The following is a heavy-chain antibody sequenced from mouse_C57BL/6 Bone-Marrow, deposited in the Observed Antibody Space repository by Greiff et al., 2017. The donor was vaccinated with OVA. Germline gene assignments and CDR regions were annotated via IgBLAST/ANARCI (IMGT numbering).Heavy chain of an antibody. CDR2: IHPNSGST. Sequence: VQLQQPGAELVKPGASVKLSCKASGYTFTSYWMHWVKQRPGQGLEWIGMIHPNSGSTNYNEKFKSKATLTVDKSSSTAYMQLSSLTSEDSAVDYCASLLLRAWFAYWGQGTLVTVSA. CDR3: ASLLLRAWFAY. V-gene: IGHV1-64*01. D-gene: IGHD1-1*01. J-gene: IGHJ3*01. CDR1: GYTFTSYW.